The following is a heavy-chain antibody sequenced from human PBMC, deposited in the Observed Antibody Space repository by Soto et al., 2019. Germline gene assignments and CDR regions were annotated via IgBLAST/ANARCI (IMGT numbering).Heavy chain of an antibody. CDR3: ARSPLPHIPEATIDY. J-gene: IGHJ4*02. V-gene: IGHV1-69*02. CDR1: GGTFSSYT. CDR2: IIPILGIA. D-gene: IGHD2-21*01. Sequence: ASVKVSCKASGGTFSSYTISWVRQAPGQGLEWMGRIIPILGIANYAQKFQGRVTITADKSTSTAYMELSSLRSEDTAVYYCARSPLPHIPEATIDYWGQGTLVTVSS.